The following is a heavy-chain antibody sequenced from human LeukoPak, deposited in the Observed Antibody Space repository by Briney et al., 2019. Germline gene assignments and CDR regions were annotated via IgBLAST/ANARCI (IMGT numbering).Heavy chain of an antibody. V-gene: IGHV4-59*08. D-gene: IGHD6-13*01. CDR2: LFHSGTP. CDR1: GGSISTHY. Sequence: PSETLSLTCTVSGGSISTHYWNWIRQPPGKGLEWIGYLFHSGTPRYNPSLKSRVTISADTSKNQFFLTLNSTTAADTAVYFCARRRGWKQQLVYFDYWGQGTLATVSS. CDR3: ARRRGWKQQLVYFDY. J-gene: IGHJ4*02.